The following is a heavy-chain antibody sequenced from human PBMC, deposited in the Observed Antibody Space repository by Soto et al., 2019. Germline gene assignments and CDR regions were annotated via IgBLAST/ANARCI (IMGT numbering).Heavy chain of an antibody. D-gene: IGHD4-17*01. V-gene: IGHV4-30-2*01. Sequence: SETLSLTSTVSGGSISSGGYSWSWIRQPPGKGLEWIGYIYHSGSTYYNPSLKSRVTISVDRSKNQFSLKLSSVTAADTAVYYCARAHYGDYGYGMDVWGQGTTVTVSS. CDR2: IYHSGST. CDR3: ARAHYGDYGYGMDV. CDR1: GGSISSGGYS. J-gene: IGHJ6*02.